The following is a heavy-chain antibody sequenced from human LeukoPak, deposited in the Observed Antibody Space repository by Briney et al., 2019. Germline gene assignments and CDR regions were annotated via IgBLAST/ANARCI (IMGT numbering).Heavy chain of an antibody. D-gene: IGHD6-13*01. CDR2: INAGNGNT. J-gene: IGHJ6*02. V-gene: IGHV1-3*01. CDR1: GYTFTSYA. CDR3: ASVGSSSWSYYYYGMDV. Sequence: ASVKVSCKASGYTFTSYAMHWVRRAPGQRLEWMGWINAGNGNTKYSQKFQGRVTITRDTSASTAYMELSSLRSEDTAVYYCASVGSSSWSYYYYGMDVWGQGTTVTVSS.